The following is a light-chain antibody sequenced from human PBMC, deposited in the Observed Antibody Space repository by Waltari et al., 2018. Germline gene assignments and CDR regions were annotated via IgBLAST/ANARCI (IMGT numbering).Light chain of an antibody. V-gene: IGKV3-11*01. Sequence: EFVLTQSPATLSLSPGEGATLSCRASQSVSNSLAWYQQKPGQPPRLLIYDTSNRASGIPARFSASGSGTDFTLSITSLEPEDFAVYYCQQRNIWPLTFGGGTKVEIK. J-gene: IGKJ4*01. CDR2: DTS. CDR1: QSVSNS. CDR3: QQRNIWPLT.